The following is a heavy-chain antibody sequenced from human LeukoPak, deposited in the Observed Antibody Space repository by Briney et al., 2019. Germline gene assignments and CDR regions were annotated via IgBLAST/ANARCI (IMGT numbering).Heavy chain of an antibody. Sequence: GESLKISCKCSGFDFTAYGIAWVRQMPGKGLEWMGNIYPGGSNGRYSPSFQGQVTMSADKSIATVYLQWSSLKASDTAMYYCARHFHSAWFGFWGQGSLVTVSS. J-gene: IGHJ4*02. D-gene: IGHD5-18*01. CDR3: ARHFHSAWFGF. CDR2: IYPGGSNG. CDR1: GFDFTAYG. V-gene: IGHV5-51*01.